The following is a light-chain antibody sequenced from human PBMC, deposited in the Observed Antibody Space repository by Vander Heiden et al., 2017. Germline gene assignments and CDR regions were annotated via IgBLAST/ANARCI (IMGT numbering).Light chain of an antibody. Sequence: DIQMTQSPSTLSASVGDRVTITCRASHIISSWLAWYQQKPGKAPKLLIYDASSLKSGVPSRFSGSASGTEFTLTISSLQPDDFATYYCQEDNSYLWTFGQGTKVXIK. J-gene: IGKJ1*01. CDR1: HIISSW. CDR2: DAS. CDR3: QEDNSYLWT. V-gene: IGKV1-5*01.